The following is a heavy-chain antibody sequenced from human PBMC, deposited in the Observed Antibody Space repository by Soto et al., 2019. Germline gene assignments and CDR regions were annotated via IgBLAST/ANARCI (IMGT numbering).Heavy chain of an antibody. V-gene: IGHV1-69*08. Sequence: QVQLVQSGAEVKRPGSSVKVSCKASGGTFSTYTITWVRQAPGQGLEWMGRIIPIIGIINYAQKFQGRVTITADXXXGXSSMEPTRLRSDDTAVYYCAGDPDSHYNDSHASSYPWGQGTLVTVSS. D-gene: IGHD3-22*01. CDR1: GGTFSTYT. J-gene: IGHJ5*02. CDR3: AGDPDSHYNDSHASSYP. CDR2: IIPIIGII.